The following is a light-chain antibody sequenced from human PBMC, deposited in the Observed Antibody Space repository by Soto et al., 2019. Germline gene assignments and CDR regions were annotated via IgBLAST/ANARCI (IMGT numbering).Light chain of an antibody. V-gene: IGLV2-14*01. J-gene: IGLJ1*01. CDR1: SSDVGGYNY. CDR2: EVN. CDR3: NSYTNRYTVV. Sequence: QSALTQPASVSGSPGQSITISCTGTSSDVGGYNYVSWYQQHPGKAPKLIIYEVNNRPSEVSNRFSGSKSGNTASLTISGLQPEDEADYYCNSYTNRYTVVLGTGTKVTVL.